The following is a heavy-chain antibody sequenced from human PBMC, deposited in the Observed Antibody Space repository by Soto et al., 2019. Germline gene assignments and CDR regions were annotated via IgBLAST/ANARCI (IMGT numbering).Heavy chain of an antibody. Sequence: GGSLRLSCAASGFTFSSYWMSWVRQAPGKGLEWVANIKQDGSEKYHVDLGKGRFTISRDNAKNSLYLQMNSLRAEDTAVYYCASWGGWNDDYFDYWGQGTLVTVSS. J-gene: IGHJ4*02. D-gene: IGHD1-1*01. CDR3: ASWGGWNDDYFDY. CDR1: GFTFSSYW. V-gene: IGHV3-7*05. CDR2: IKQDGSEK.